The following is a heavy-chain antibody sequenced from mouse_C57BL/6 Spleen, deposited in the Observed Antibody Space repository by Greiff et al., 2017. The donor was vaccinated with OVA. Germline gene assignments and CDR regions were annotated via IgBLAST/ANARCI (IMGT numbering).Heavy chain of an antibody. Sequence: EVKLVESGGDLVKPGGSLKLSCAASGFTFSSYGMSWVRQTPDKRLEWVATLSSGGSYPYYPDSVKGRFTISRDNAKNTLYLQMSSLKSEDTAMYYCARAQAPYAMDYWGQGTSVTVSS. J-gene: IGHJ4*01. CDR2: LSSGGSYP. CDR3: ARAQAPYAMDY. V-gene: IGHV5-6*01. CDR1: GFTFSSYG. D-gene: IGHD3-2*02.